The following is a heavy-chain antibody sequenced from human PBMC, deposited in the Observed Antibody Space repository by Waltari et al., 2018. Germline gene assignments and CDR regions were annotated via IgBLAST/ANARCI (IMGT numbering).Heavy chain of an antibody. CDR1: GFTGSSHH. Sequence: EVQVVESGGGLVQPGGSLRLSCAVSGFTGSSHHMNWVRQAPGKGLEWVSVIKNGGDTNYADSVKGRITISRDNSKNTVYLQMNSLRTEDTAVYYCARDVGGDGYSLFDFWGQGTLVTVSS. J-gene: IGHJ4*02. CDR3: ARDVGGDGYSLFDF. D-gene: IGHD2-21*01. CDR2: IKNGGDT. V-gene: IGHV3-66*02.